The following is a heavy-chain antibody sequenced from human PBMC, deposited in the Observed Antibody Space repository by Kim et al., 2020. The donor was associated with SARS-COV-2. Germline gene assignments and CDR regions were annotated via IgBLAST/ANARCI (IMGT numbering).Heavy chain of an antibody. CDR1: GFTFSSYE. V-gene: IGHV3-48*03. Sequence: GGSLRLSCAASGFTFSSYEMNWVRQAPGKGLEWVSYISSSGSTIYYADSVKGRFTISRDNAKNSLYLQMNSLRAEDTAVYYCARDPLVFSRIFDYWGQGTLVTVSS. J-gene: IGHJ4*02. CDR3: ARDPLVFSRIFDY. D-gene: IGHD2-15*01. CDR2: ISSSGSTI.